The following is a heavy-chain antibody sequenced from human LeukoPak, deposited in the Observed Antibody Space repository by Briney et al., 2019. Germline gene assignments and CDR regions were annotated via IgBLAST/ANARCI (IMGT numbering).Heavy chain of an antibody. D-gene: IGHD3-10*01. J-gene: IGHJ4*02. Sequence: PGGSLRLSCAASGFTFSSYGMSWVRQAPGKGLEWVSAISGSGGSTYYADSVKGRFTISRDNSKNTLYLQMNSLRAEDTAVYYCAKDDGSGSYYNPGHEPFDYWGQGTLVTVSS. CDR3: AKDDGSGSYYNPGHEPFDY. CDR2: ISGSGGST. V-gene: IGHV3-23*01. CDR1: GFTFSSYG.